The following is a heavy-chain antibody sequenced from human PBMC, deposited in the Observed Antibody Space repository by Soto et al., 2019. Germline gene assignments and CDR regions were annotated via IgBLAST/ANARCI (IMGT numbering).Heavy chain of an antibody. Sequence: SCKVSGYTLTELSMHWVRQAPGKRLEWVAVIWYDGSNKYYADSVKGRFTISRDNSKNTLYLQMNSLRAEDTAVYYCAKSPDSSGPDYWGQGTLVTVSS. CDR2: IWYDGSNK. CDR1: GYTLTELS. V-gene: IGHV3-33*06. J-gene: IGHJ4*02. CDR3: AKSPDSSGPDY. D-gene: IGHD3-22*01.